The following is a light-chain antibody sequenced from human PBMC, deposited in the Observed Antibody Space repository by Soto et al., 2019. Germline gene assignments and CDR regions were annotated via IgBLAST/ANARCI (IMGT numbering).Light chain of an antibody. J-gene: IGLJ2*01. CDR1: SSDVGGYNY. Sequence: QSALTQPASVSGSPGQSITISCTGTSSDVGGYNYVSWYQQHPGKAPKLMIYDVSNRPSGVSTRFSGSKSGNTASLTISGLQADDEADYYFSSYTSSSTLVFGGGTKLTVL. CDR3: SSYTSSSTLV. V-gene: IGLV2-14*01. CDR2: DVS.